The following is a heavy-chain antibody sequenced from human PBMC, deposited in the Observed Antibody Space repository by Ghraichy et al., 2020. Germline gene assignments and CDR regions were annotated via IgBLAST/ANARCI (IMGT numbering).Heavy chain of an antibody. CDR2: IYTGGDT. J-gene: IGHJ4*02. D-gene: IGHD3-10*01. CDR1: GFTVSSSY. CDR3: GRGHSRGVSAFDY. Sequence: GGSLRLSCAASGFTVSSSYMSWVRQAPGKGLEWVSTIYTGGDTYYADSVRGRFTISRDTSKNMLYLQMNSLRGEDTAVYYCGRGHSRGVSAFDYWGQGALVAVSS. V-gene: IGHV3-53*01.